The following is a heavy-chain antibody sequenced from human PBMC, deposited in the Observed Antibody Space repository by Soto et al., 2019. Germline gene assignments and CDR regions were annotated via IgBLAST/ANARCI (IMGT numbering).Heavy chain of an antibody. D-gene: IGHD3-9*01. CDR2: ISSSSSYT. J-gene: IGHJ4*02. V-gene: IGHV3-11*06. CDR1: GFTFSDYY. Sequence: GGSLRLSCAASGFTFSDYYMSWIRQAPGKGLEWVSYISSSSSYTNYADPVKGRFTISRDNAKNSLYLQMNSLRAEDTAVYYCARDLSGDSSWGQGTLVTVSS. CDR3: ARDLSGDSS.